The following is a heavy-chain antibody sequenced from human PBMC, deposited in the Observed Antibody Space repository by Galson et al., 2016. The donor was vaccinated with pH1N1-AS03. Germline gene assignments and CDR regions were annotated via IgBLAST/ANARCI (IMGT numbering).Heavy chain of an antibody. J-gene: IGHJ4*02. D-gene: IGHD3-10*01. Sequence: PALVKPTQTLTLTCTFSGFSLTTSGVGVAWILQPPGKALEWLALLYWADDQRYSPSLNSRLTITKDTSKNQVVLTLTNMDPVDTATYYCAHSVITTVREPSYYFESWGQGTLVTVSS. CDR3: AHSVITTVREPSYYFES. CDR1: GFSLTTSGVG. V-gene: IGHV2-5*02. CDR2: LYWADDQ.